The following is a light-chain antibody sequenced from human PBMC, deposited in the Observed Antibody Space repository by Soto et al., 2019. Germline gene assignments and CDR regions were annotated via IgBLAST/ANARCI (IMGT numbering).Light chain of an antibody. V-gene: IGKV1-8*01. CDR2: GAS. J-gene: IGKJ1*01. Sequence: AIRMTQFPSSFSASIGDRVTITCRASHDITSSLAWYQHIQGRAPKLLISGASNLQFGVPSRFSGSGSGTDFTLTISSLQSEDFVTYYCQHYYSSPPTFGQGTRVEMK. CDR1: HDITSS. CDR3: QHYYSSPPT.